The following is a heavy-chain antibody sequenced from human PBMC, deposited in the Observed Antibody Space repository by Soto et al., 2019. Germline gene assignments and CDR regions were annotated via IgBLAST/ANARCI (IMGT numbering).Heavy chain of an antibody. CDR2: IIPIFGTA. CDR1: GGTFSSYA. CDR3: ARDPGTVVSRYYFDY. Sequence: QVQLVQSGAEVKKPGSSVKVSCKASGGTFSSYAISWGRQAPGQGLEWMGGIIPIFGTANYAQKFQDRVTITADESTGTAYMELSSLRSEVTAVYYCARDPGTVVSRYYFDYWGQGTLVTVSS. J-gene: IGHJ4*02. D-gene: IGHD4-17*01. V-gene: IGHV1-69*01.